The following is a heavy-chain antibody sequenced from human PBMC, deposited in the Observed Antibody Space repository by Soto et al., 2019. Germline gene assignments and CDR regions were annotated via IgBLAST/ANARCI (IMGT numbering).Heavy chain of an antibody. CDR1: GGSMSKFY. D-gene: IGHD4-17*01. Sequence: QVQVQESGPGLVKPSETLSLTCSVSGGSMSKFYWSWIRKTAGKGLEWMGRVYATGTSDYNPSLRSRIAMSVDISKKTFSLRLRSVTAADTGVYYCVRYGSKTLRDCFDPWGQGILVTVSS. CDR3: VRYGSKTLRDCFDP. CDR2: VYATGTS. J-gene: IGHJ5*02. V-gene: IGHV4-4*07.